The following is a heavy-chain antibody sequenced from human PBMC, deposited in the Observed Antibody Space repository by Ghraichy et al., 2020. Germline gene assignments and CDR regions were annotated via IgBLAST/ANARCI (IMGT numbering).Heavy chain of an antibody. D-gene: IGHD3-9*01. J-gene: IGHJ6*02. CDR1: GYTFTSYD. Sequence: ASVKVSCKASGYTFTSYDINWVRQATGQGLEWMGWMNPNSGNTGYAQKFQGRVTMTRNTSISTAYMELSSLRSEDTAVYYCASLDDILTGYPYGMDVWGQGTTVTVSS. CDR2: MNPNSGNT. CDR3: ASLDDILTGYPYGMDV. V-gene: IGHV1-8*01.